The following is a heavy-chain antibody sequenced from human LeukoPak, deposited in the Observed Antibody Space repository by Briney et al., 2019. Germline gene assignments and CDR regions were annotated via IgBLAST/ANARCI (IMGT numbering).Heavy chain of an antibody. Sequence: GRSLRLSCATSGLTFSSYWMTWVRQTPGKGLEWVAQIYQDGCEIYYVDSVQGRFTISRDNTNNSLYLQMNSLRADDTAVYFCARDREGSSWYDFWGRGALVSVSS. D-gene: IGHD6-13*01. CDR2: IYQDGCEI. CDR3: ARDREGSSWYDF. CDR1: GLTFSSYW. J-gene: IGHJ5*01. V-gene: IGHV3-7*04.